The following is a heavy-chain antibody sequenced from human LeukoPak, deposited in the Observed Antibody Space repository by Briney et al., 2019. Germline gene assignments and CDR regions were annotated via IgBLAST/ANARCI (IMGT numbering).Heavy chain of an antibody. D-gene: IGHD5-12*01. CDR1: GFMLSDHY. CDR3: ARAPSGYHNP. Sequence: GGSLRLSCAASGFMLSDHYIDWVRQSPGKGLEWVSLIYSGGSTYYADSVKGRFTISRDNSKNTLYLQMNSLRAEDTAVYYCARAPSGYHNPGGQGTLVTVSS. V-gene: IGHV3-66*01. CDR2: IYSGGST. J-gene: IGHJ4*02.